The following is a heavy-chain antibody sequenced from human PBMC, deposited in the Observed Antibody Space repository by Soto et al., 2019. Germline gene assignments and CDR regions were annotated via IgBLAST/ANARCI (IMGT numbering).Heavy chain of an antibody. CDR1: GGTFSSYA. V-gene: IGHV1-8*03. CDR3: ARATILTGYYTWDYYYYYMDV. J-gene: IGHJ6*03. Sequence: ASVKVSCKASGGTFSSYAISWVRQAPGQGLEWMGWIIPISGTTSYAQKFQGRVTITRNASISTAYMELSSLRSEDTAVYYCARATILTGYYTWDYYYYYMDVWGKGTTVTVSS. D-gene: IGHD3-9*01. CDR2: IIPISGTT.